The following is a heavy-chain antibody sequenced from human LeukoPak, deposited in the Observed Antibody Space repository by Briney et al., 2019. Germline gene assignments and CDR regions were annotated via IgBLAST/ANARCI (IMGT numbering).Heavy chain of an antibody. CDR2: IYHSGST. CDR1: GGSISSSNW. Sequence: SGTLSLTCAVSGGSISSSNWWSWVRQPPGKGLEWIGEIYHSGSTNYNPSLKGRVTISVDKSKNQFSLKLSSVTAADTAVYYCARDLGSSSSYYYYYGMDVWGQGTTVTVSS. D-gene: IGHD6-13*01. CDR3: ARDLGSSSSYYYYYGMDV. V-gene: IGHV4-4*02. J-gene: IGHJ6*02.